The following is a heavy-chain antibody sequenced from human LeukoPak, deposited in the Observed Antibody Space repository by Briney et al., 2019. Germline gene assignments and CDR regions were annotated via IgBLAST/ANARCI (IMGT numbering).Heavy chain of an antibody. V-gene: IGHV3-21*01. Sequence: GGSLRLPCAASGFTFSSYSMNWVRQAPGKGLEWVSSISSSSSYIYYADSVKGRFTISRDNAKNSLYLQMNSLRAEDTAVYYCARGGTYSSSSTRWGDAFDIWGQGTMVTVSS. CDR3: ARGGTYSSSSTRWGDAFDI. CDR2: ISSSSSYI. J-gene: IGHJ3*02. D-gene: IGHD6-6*01. CDR1: GFTFSSYS.